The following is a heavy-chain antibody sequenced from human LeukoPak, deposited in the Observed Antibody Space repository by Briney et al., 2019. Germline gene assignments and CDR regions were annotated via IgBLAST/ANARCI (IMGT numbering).Heavy chain of an antibody. CDR2: IYYSGST. Sequence: SQTLSLTCTVSGGSISSGDYYWSWIRQHPGKGLEWIGYIYYSGSTHYNPSLKSRVSISVDTSKNQFSLKMSSVTAADTAVYYCARDYGDYVYNWFDPWGPGTLVTVSS. CDR3: ARDYGDYVYNWFDP. V-gene: IGHV4-31*03. J-gene: IGHJ5*02. D-gene: IGHD4-17*01. CDR1: GGSISSGDYY.